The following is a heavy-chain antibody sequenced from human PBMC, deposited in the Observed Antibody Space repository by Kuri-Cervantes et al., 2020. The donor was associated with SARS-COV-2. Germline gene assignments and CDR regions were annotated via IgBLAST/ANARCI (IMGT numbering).Heavy chain of an antibody. J-gene: IGHJ4*02. V-gene: IGHV3-21*01. CDR1: GFDFSLYN. D-gene: IGHD6-6*01. CDR2: ISRNSNYI. Sequence: GGSLRLSCAASGFDFSLYNMNWVRQAPGKGLEWVSRISRNSNYIDYADSVKGRFTISRDNAKNSLYLQMNSLRAEDSAVYYCARVPSSSGFFDYWGQGTLVTVSS. CDR3: ARVPSSSGFFDY.